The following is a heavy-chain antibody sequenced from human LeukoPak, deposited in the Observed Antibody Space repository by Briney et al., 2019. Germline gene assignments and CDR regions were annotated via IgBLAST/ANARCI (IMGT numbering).Heavy chain of an antibody. Sequence: GGSLRLSCAASGFTFSSYGMHWVRQAPGKGLEWVAVIWYDGSNKYYADSVKGRFTISRDNSKNTLYLQMNSLRAEDTAVYYCAKDYYDRSGYYYVVDYWGQGTLVTVSS. CDR2: IWYDGSNK. J-gene: IGHJ4*02. V-gene: IGHV3-33*06. CDR3: AKDYYDRSGYYYVVDY. CDR1: GFTFSSYG. D-gene: IGHD3-22*01.